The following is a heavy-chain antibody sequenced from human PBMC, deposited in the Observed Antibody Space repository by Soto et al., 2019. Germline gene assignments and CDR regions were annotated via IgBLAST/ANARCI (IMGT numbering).Heavy chain of an antibody. CDR2: IIPIFGTA. V-gene: IGHV1-69*01. CDR1: GGTFSSYA. J-gene: IGHJ6*02. CDR3: ARDRPPIVVVPAAIPDYYYGMDV. D-gene: IGHD2-2*02. Sequence: QVQLVLSGAEVKKPGSSVKVSCKASGGTFSSYAISWVRQAPGQGLEWMGGIIPIFGTANYAQKFQGRVTITADESTSTAYMELSSLRSEDTAVYYCARDRPPIVVVPAAIPDYYYGMDVWGQGTTVTVSS.